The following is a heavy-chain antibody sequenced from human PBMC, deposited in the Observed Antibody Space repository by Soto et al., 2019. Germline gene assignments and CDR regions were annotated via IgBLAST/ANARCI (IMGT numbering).Heavy chain of an antibody. Sequence: PGGSLRLPCASSGFTFSSSAMPCFRQAPGKGLEWVAVISYDGSNKYYADSVKGRFTISRDNSKNTLYLQMNSLRAEDTAVYYCARGAYYDFWSGQNWFDPWGQGTLVTVSS. CDR3: ARGAYYDFWSGQNWFDP. J-gene: IGHJ5*02. CDR1: GFTFSSSA. D-gene: IGHD3-3*01. CDR2: ISYDGSNK. V-gene: IGHV3-30-3*01.